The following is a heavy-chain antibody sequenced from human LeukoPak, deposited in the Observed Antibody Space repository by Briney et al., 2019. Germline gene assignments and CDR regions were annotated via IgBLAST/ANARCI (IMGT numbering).Heavy chain of an antibody. D-gene: IGHD4-17*01. Sequence: PGRSLRLSCAASGFTFSSYAMHWVRQAPGKGLEWVAVISYDGSNKYYADSVKGRFTISRDNSKNTLYLQMNSLRAEDTAVYYCARDRGPRYGDYVFLLGYWGQGTLVTVSS. CDR1: GFTFSSYA. CDR2: ISYDGSNK. CDR3: ARDRGPRYGDYVFLLGY. V-gene: IGHV3-30*04. J-gene: IGHJ4*02.